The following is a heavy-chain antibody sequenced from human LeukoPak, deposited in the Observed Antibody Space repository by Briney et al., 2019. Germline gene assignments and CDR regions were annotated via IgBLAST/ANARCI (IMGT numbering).Heavy chain of an antibody. D-gene: IGHD3-22*01. V-gene: IGHV3-21*01. CDR1: GFTFSSYS. CDR2: MNSRSSSK. J-gene: IGHJ6*04. CDR3: ARGPTMKMDV. Sequence: SGGSLRLSCAASGFTFSSYSMNWVRQAPGKGLEWVSSMNSRSSSKYYADSVKGRFTISRDNAKNSLYLQMNSLRAEDTAVYYCARGPTMKMDVWGKGTTVTVSS.